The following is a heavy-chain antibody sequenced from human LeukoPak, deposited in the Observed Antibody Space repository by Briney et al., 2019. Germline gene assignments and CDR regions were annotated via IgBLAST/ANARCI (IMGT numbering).Heavy chain of an antibody. CDR1: GHNFSSYW. J-gene: IGHJ5*02. Sequence: GESLKISCKGSGHNFSSYWIAWVRQMPGKGLEWMGIIYPGDSDTRYSPSFQGQVTISADKSISTAYLQWSSLKASDTAIYYCARTSMPSRDWFDPWGQGTLVSVSS. D-gene: IGHD2-2*01. CDR2: IYPGDSDT. CDR3: ARTSMPSRDWFDP. V-gene: IGHV5-51*01.